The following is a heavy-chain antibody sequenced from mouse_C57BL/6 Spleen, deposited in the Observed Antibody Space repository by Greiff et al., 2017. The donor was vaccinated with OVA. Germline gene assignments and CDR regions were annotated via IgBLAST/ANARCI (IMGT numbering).Heavy chain of an antibody. CDR1: GYAFSSSW. CDR2: IYPGDGDT. J-gene: IGHJ2*01. V-gene: IGHV1-82*01. CDR3: ARGDGYFDY. D-gene: IGHD2-3*01. Sequence: VQLQQSGPELVKPGASVKISCKASGYAFSSSWMNWVKQRPGKGLEWIGRIYPGDGDTNYNGKFKGKATLTADKSSSTAYMQLSSLTSADSAVYFCARGDGYFDYWGQGTTLTVSS.